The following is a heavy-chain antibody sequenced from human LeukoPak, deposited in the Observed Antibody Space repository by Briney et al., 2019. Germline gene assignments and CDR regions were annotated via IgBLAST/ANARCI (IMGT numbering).Heavy chain of an antibody. CDR1: GFTSRRYA. V-gene: IGHV3-23*01. D-gene: IGHD2-15*01. Sequence: QPGGSLRLSCAAAGFTSRRYAMSCVRQAPGKWLEWVSVISGSGGSTYYADSGKGRFTISRDNSKNTLYLQMNSLRAEDTAVYYCAKGVEWSAAATYFDYWGQGTLVTVSS. CDR3: AKGVEWSAAATYFDY. CDR2: ISGSGGST. J-gene: IGHJ4*02.